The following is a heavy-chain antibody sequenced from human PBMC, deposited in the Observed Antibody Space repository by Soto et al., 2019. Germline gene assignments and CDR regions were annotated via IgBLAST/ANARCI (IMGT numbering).Heavy chain of an antibody. D-gene: IGHD3-10*01. CDR2: IKSKTDGGTT. V-gene: IGHV3-15*01. CDR3: TTDGSGSYYIVELSYYGMDV. CDR1: GLTFTNAW. J-gene: IGHJ6*02. Sequence: GGSLRLSCAASGLTFTNAWMSWVRQAPGKGLEWVGRIKSKTDGGTTDYAAPVKGRFTISRDDSKNTLYLQMNSLKTEDTAVYYCTTDGSGSYYIVELSYYGMDVWGQGTPVTVSS.